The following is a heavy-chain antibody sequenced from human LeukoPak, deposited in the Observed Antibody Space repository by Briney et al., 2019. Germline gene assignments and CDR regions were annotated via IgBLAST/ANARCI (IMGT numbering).Heavy chain of an antibody. CDR3: ARDRGYYDNWFDP. J-gene: IGHJ5*02. V-gene: IGHV1-3*03. CDR2: INAGNGNT. Sequence: ASVKVSCKASGYTFTGYYMHWVRQAPGQRLEWMGWINAGNGNTKYSQEFQGRVTITRDTSASTAYMELSSLRSEDMAVYYCARDRGYYDNWFDPWGQGTLVTVSS. CDR1: GYTFTGYY. D-gene: IGHD3-22*01.